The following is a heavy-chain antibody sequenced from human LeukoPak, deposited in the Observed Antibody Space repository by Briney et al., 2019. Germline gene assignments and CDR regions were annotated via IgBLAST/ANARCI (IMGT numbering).Heavy chain of an antibody. D-gene: IGHD5-18*01. CDR1: GFTFSSYG. J-gene: IGHJ4*02. CDR2: ISYDGSNK. V-gene: IGHV3-30*18. CDR3: AKDPGYSYDYFDY. Sequence: PGRSLRLSCGASGFTFSSYGMHWVRQAPGKGLEWVAVISYDGSNKYYADSVKGRFTISRDNSKNTLYLQMNSLRAEDTAVYYCAKDPGYSYDYFDYWGQGTLVTVSS.